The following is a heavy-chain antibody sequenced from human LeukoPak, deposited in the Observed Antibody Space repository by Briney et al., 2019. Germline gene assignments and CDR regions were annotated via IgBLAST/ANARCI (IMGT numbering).Heavy chain of an antibody. J-gene: IGHJ4*02. Sequence: SETLSLTCAVYGGSFSGYYWSWIRQPPGKGLEWIGEINHSGSTNYNPSLKSRVTISVDTSKDQFSLKLSSVTAADTAVYYCASPNRYGVLDYWGQGTLVTVSS. CDR3: ASPNRYGVLDY. CDR1: GGSFSGYY. V-gene: IGHV4-34*01. D-gene: IGHD3-3*01. CDR2: INHSGST.